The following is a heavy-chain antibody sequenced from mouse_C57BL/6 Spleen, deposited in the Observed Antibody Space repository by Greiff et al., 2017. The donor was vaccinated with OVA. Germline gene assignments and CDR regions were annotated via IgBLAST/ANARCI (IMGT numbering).Heavy chain of an antibody. V-gene: IGHV2-9-1*01. CDR1: GFSLTSYA. Sequence: VQLQESGPGLVAPSQSLSITCTVSGFSLTSYAISWVRQPPGKGLEWLGVIWTGGGTNYNSALKSRLSISKDNSKSQVFLKMNSLQTDDTAMYYCARFITTVVARGYYAMDYWGQGTSVTVSS. CDR3: ARFITTVVARGYYAMDY. CDR2: IWTGGGT. J-gene: IGHJ4*01. D-gene: IGHD1-1*01.